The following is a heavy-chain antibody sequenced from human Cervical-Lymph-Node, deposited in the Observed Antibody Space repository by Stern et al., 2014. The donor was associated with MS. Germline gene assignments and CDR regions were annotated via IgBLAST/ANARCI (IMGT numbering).Heavy chain of an antibody. CDR3: ATFISAAGTFNH. CDR2: ISAYNGNT. J-gene: IGHJ4*02. Sequence: LHLVESGGEVKKPGASVKVSCKASGYNTTSYGFTWVRQAPGQGLEWMGWISAYNGNTNYAQKFQGRVTMTTDTSTSTAYMEVRSLRSDDTAVYYCATFISAAGTFNHWGQGTLVTVSS. V-gene: IGHV1-18*01. D-gene: IGHD6-13*01. CDR1: GYNTTSYG.